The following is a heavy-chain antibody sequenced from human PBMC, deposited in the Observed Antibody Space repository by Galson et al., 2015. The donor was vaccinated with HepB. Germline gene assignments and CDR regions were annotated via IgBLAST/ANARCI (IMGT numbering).Heavy chain of an antibody. J-gene: IGHJ4*02. CDR2: IKQDGSEK. V-gene: IGHV3-7*03. CDR3: ARAGQNYDILTAFFSGSYFDY. CDR1: GFTFRSYW. Sequence: SLRLSCAASGFTFRSYWMSWVRQAPGKGLEWVANIKQDGSEKYYVDSVKGRFTISRDNAKNSLYLQMNSLRAEDTAVYYCARAGQNYDILTAFFSGSYFDYWGQGTLVTVSS. D-gene: IGHD3-9*01.